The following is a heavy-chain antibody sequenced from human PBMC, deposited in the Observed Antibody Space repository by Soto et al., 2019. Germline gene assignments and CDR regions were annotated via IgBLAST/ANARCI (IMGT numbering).Heavy chain of an antibody. D-gene: IGHD5-18*01. J-gene: IGHJ4*02. CDR3: AIDMDTNYFDY. CDR2: IIPIFGTA. CDR1: GGTFSSYA. Sequence: FSVKVSCKASGGTFSSYAISWVRQAPGQGLEWMGGIIPIFGTANYAQKFQGRVTITADESTSTAYMELSSLRSEDTAVYYCAIDMDTNYFDYCGKGNRGPVYS. V-gene: IGHV1-69*13.